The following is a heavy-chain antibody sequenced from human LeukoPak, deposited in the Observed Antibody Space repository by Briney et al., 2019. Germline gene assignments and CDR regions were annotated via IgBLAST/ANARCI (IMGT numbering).Heavy chain of an antibody. CDR3: ARDGRTCSGDSCYSFFDY. CDR2: PNTDNGGV. V-gene: IGHV1-2*02. J-gene: IGHJ4*02. Sequence: ASVRVSCKASGYSFTGSFIFWMRQAPGQGLECMGWPNTDNGGVKYAQKFQGRVTMTTDTSIGTAYMELRGLRSDDTAVYYCARDGRTCSGDSCYSFFDYWGQGTLVSVSS. CDR1: GYSFTGSF. D-gene: IGHD2-15*01.